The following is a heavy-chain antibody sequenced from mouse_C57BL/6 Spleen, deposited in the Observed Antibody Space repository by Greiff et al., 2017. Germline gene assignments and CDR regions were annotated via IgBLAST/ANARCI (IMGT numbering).Heavy chain of an antibody. Sequence: QVQLKQSGPELVKPGASVKISCKASGYAFSSSWMNWVKQRPGKGLEWIGRIYPGDGDTNYNGKFKGKATLTADKSSSTAYMQLSSLTSEDSAVYFCARSAEFITTVVEAYYYAMDYWGQGTSVTVSS. V-gene: IGHV1-82*01. CDR2: IYPGDGDT. CDR3: ARSAEFITTVVEAYYYAMDY. D-gene: IGHD1-1*01. J-gene: IGHJ4*01. CDR1: GYAFSSSW.